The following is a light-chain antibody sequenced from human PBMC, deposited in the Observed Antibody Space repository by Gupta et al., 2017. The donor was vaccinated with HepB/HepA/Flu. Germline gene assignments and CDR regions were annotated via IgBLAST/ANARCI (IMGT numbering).Light chain of an antibody. CDR3: AVWDDDLRAVV. J-gene: IGLJ2*01. CDR2: KNN. CDR1: PSNIRKNY. V-gene: IGLV1-47*01. Sequence: QSVLTQPPSESGTPGQRVTLSCSGSPSNIRKNYVDWYPPLPGAAPKTLIWKNNQSPSGVPDRFSGSKSATSASLAISGLQSVDEADYYCAVWDDDLRAVVFGGGTRLTVL.